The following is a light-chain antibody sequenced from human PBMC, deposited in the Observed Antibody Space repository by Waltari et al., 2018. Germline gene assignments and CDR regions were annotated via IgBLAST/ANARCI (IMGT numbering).Light chain of an antibody. J-gene: IGKJ4*01. CDR1: QSVSSTY. CDR2: GVT. V-gene: IGKV3-20*01. Sequence: EIVLTQSPGTLSLSPGERATLSCRASQSVSSTYLAWYQQRPGQAPRLLIYGVTSRASGIPDRFSGSGSGTDFTLTISRLEPEDFAVYYCQQYLSTALTFGGGTKVGIK. CDR3: QQYLSTALT.